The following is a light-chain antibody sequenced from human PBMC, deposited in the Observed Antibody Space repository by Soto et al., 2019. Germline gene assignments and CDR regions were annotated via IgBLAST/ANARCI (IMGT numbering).Light chain of an antibody. CDR2: GAS. J-gene: IGKJ1*01. CDR3: QQYDTSPRT. V-gene: IGKV3-20*01. CDR1: QSVSSNY. Sequence: EIVLTQSPGTLSLSPGERATLSCRASQSVSSNYLAWYQQKRGQAPRLLIYGASSRATGLPTRFSGSGSGTEFTLTISRLEPEDFAVYYCQQYDTSPRTFGQGTKVEI.